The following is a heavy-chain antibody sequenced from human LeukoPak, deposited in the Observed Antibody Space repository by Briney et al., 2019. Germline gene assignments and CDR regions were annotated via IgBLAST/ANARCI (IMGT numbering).Heavy chain of an antibody. CDR2: IYPGDSDT. Sequence: GESLKISCKSSGYSFINYWIGWVRQMPGKGLEWMGIIYPGDSDTRYSPSFQGQVTISADKSITTAYLQWSSLKASDTAMYYCARQQGNYYDSSGYYDYWGQGTLVTVSS. V-gene: IGHV5-51*01. D-gene: IGHD3-22*01. J-gene: IGHJ4*02. CDR3: ARQQGNYYDSSGYYDY. CDR1: GYSFINYW.